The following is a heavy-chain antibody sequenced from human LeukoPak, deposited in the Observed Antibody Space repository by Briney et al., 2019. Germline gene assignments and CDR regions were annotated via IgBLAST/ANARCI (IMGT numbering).Heavy chain of an antibody. Sequence: SETLSLTCTVSGGSISSYYWSWIRQPAGKGLEWIGRIYTSGSTNYNPSLKSRVTMSVDTSKNQFSLKLSSVTAADTAVYYCARAGATIPWEEYYMDVWGKGTTVTISS. J-gene: IGHJ6*03. CDR3: ARAGATIPWEEYYMDV. V-gene: IGHV4-4*07. CDR2: IYTSGST. CDR1: GGSISSYY. D-gene: IGHD5-12*01.